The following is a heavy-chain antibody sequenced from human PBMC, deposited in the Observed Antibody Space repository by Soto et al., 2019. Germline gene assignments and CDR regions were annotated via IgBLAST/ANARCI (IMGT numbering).Heavy chain of an antibody. J-gene: IGHJ3*02. Sequence: QVQLQESGPGLVKPSETLSLTCTVSGGSISDFYWSWIRQPPGKALEWIGYGYMYYSGSTNYKPSLGSGATISVDPSKNQVSLRLSSGTAADTAVYYCARGSLSTVTANAFDIWGPGALVTVSS. D-gene: IGHD4-17*01. CDR2: MYYSGST. CDR1: GGSISDFY. V-gene: IGHV4-59*01. CDR3: ARGSLSTVTANAFDI.